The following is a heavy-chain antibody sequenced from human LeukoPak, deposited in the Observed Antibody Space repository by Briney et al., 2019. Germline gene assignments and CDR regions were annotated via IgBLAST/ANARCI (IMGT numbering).Heavy chain of an antibody. J-gene: IGHJ3*02. Sequence: GGSLRLSCAASGFTFSSYGMSWVRQAPGKGLQWVSAISGSGGSTYYADSVKGRFTISRDNSKNTLYLQMNSLRAEDTAVYYCAKAGDNSGNYGAFDIWGQGTMVTVSS. CDR1: GFTFSSYG. CDR2: ISGSGGST. D-gene: IGHD3-22*01. V-gene: IGHV3-23*01. CDR3: AKAGDNSGNYGAFDI.